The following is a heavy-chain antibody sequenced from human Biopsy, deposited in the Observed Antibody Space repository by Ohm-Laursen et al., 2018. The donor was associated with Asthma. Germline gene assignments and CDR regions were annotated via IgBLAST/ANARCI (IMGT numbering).Heavy chain of an antibody. Sequence: SLRLSCAASGFTFSSSAMSWVRQAPGKGLEWVADIYYDGDRKYYTESVKGRFTISRDNSKNRLYLEMDRLRAEDTAVYYCAREKVIDSRGFQTWFDPWGQGTLVHVSS. J-gene: IGHJ5*02. D-gene: IGHD3-16*02. CDR1: GFTFSSSA. CDR2: IYYDGDRK. V-gene: IGHV3-33*08. CDR3: AREKVIDSRGFQTWFDP.